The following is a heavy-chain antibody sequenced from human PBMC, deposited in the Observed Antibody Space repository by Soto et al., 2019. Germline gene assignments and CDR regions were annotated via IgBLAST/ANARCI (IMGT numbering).Heavy chain of an antibody. CDR1: GGTFSSYA. V-gene: IGHV1-69*06. D-gene: IGHD3-22*01. Sequence: ASVKVSCKASGGTFSSYAISWVRQAPGQGLEWMGGIIPIFGTANYAQKFQGRVTITADKSTSTAYMELSSLRSEDTAVYYCASPSYYDSSGYYLFDYWGQGTLVTVSS. CDR3: ASPSYYDSSGYYLFDY. CDR2: IIPIFGTA. J-gene: IGHJ4*02.